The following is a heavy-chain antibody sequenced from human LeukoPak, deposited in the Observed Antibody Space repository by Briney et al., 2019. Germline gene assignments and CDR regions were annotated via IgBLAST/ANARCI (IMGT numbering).Heavy chain of an antibody. CDR3: AKDAQRGFDFSNSLES. CDR2: IWSDGTDK. D-gene: IGHD4-11*01. CDR1: GFTFSHYG. V-gene: IGHV3-33*06. Sequence: GGSLRLSCATSGFTFSHYGMHWVRQAPGKGLEWVAVIWSDGTDKYYGDSVKGRFTISRDNSKNTVYLQMNSLRVEDTAVYYCAKDAQRGFDFSNSLESWGQGALVTVSS. J-gene: IGHJ4*02.